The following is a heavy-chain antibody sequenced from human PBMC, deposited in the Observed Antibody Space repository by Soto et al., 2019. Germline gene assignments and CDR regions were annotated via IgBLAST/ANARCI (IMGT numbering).Heavy chain of an antibody. CDR2: IYYSGST. CDR3: ARRRRYYLDY. D-gene: IGHD1-20*01. J-gene: IGHJ4*02. V-gene: IGHV4-39*01. CDR1: GGSISSSSYY. Sequence: SETLSLTCTVSGGSISSSSYYWGWIRQPPGKGLEWIGSIYYSGSTYYNPSLKSRVTISVDTSKNQFSLKLSSVTAADTAVYYCARRRRYYLDYWGQGTLVTVSS.